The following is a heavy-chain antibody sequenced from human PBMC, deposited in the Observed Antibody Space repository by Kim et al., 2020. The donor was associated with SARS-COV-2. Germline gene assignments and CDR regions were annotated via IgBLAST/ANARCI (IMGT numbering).Heavy chain of an antibody. V-gene: IGHV3-11*01. D-gene: IGHD2-15*01. Sequence: GGSLRLSCAASGFTFSDYYMSWIRQAPGKGLEWVSYISSSGSTIYYADSVKGRFTISRDNAKNSLYLQMNSLRAEDTAVYYCARTLRDIVVVVHQPFDYWGQGTLVTVSS. CDR2: ISSSGSTI. CDR3: ARTLRDIVVVVHQPFDY. J-gene: IGHJ4*02. CDR1: GFTFSDYY.